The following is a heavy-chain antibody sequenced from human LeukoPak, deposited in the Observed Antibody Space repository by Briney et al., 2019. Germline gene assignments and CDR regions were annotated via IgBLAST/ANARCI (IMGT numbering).Heavy chain of an antibody. D-gene: IGHD2-2*01. CDR1: GFTFSDYY. Sequence: GGSLRLSCAASGFTFSDYYMTWIRQTPEKGQEWVSYIDGSGTTIYYAASVKGRFTISSDNAKNSLYLQMNSLRAEDTAVYYCASQYCTSTSCYVDHWGQGTLVTVSS. CDR3: ASQYCTSTSCYVDH. J-gene: IGHJ4*02. CDR2: IDGSGTTI. V-gene: IGHV3-11*01.